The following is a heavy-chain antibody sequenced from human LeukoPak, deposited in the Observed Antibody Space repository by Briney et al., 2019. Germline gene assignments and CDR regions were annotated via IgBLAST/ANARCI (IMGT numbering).Heavy chain of an antibody. D-gene: IGHD2-8*02. CDR3: ARGTGYYYSYGMDV. Sequence: PSQSLPPACTLAAASISIYYCSWIRPPAGGGLGWIGRTYTSVSTTYNPSPKSRVTMSVDTSKNQLSLELSSVTAADTAVYYCARGTGYYYSYGMDVWGQGTTATVSS. V-gene: IGHV4-4*07. CDR2: TYTSVST. J-gene: IGHJ6*02. CDR1: AASISIYY.